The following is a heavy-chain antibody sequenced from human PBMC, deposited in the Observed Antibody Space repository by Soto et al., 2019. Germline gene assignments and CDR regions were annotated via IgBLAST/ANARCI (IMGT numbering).Heavy chain of an antibody. V-gene: IGHV3-11*01. Sequence: QVQLVESGGDLVKPGGSLRLSCAASGYTFSDYYMSWIRQAPGKGLEWISYIDTSGTKIYYADSVKGRFTITRDNAKNSLYLEMNSLRDEDTAVYYCASHYHIWSGYLSPVDYWGQVTLVTVSS. D-gene: IGHD3-3*01. CDR2: IDTSGTKI. J-gene: IGHJ4*02. CDR1: GYTFSDYY. CDR3: ASHYHIWSGYLSPVDY.